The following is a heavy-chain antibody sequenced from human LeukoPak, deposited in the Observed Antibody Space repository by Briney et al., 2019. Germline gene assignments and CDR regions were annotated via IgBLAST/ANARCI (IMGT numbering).Heavy chain of an antibody. CDR1: GGTFSSYA. CDR3: ARGAGAYDSSGYYSS. Sequence: SVKVSCKASGGTFSSYAISWVRQAPGQGLEWMGGIIPIFGTANYAQKFQGRVTITADESTSTAYMELSSLRSEGTAVYYCARGAGAYDSSGYYSSWGQGTLVTVSS. D-gene: IGHD3-22*01. J-gene: IGHJ5*02. CDR2: IIPIFGTA. V-gene: IGHV1-69*01.